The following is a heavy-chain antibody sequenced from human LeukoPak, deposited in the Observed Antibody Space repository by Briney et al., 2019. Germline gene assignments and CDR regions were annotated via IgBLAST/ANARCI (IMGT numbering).Heavy chain of an antibody. Sequence: HGESLKISCKGSGYSFTSYWISWVRQMPGKGLEWMGRIDPSDSYTNYSPSFQGHVTISADKSISTAYLQWSSLKASDTAMYYCARRLKIYGGKSYGMDVWGQGTTVTVSS. CDR3: ARRLKIYGGKSYGMDV. V-gene: IGHV5-10-1*01. CDR2: IDPSDSYT. D-gene: IGHD4-23*01. CDR1: GYSFTSYW. J-gene: IGHJ6*02.